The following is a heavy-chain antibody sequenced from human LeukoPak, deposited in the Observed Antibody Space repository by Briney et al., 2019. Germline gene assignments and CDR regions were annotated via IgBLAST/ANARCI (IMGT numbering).Heavy chain of an antibody. D-gene: IGHD4-11*01. CDR1: GFTFSSYE. Sequence: GGSLRLSCAASGFTFSSYEMNWVRQAPGKGLEWVSYISSSGSTIYYADSVKGRFTISRDNAKNSLYLQMNSLRAEDTALYYCARVRDDYDAFDIWGQGTMVTVSS. J-gene: IGHJ3*02. CDR3: ARVRDDYDAFDI. CDR2: ISSSGSTI. V-gene: IGHV3-48*03.